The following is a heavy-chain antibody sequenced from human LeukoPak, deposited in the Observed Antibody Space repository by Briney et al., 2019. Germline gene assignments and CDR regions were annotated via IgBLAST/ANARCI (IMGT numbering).Heavy chain of an antibody. CDR2: INPSGGST. J-gene: IGHJ6*03. V-gene: IGHV1-46*01. CDR1: GYTFTSYY. CDR3: ARSYGGNSGVTITDYYYYYMDV. D-gene: IGHD4-23*01. Sequence: ASVKVSCKASGYTFTSYYMHWARQAPGQGLEWMGIINPSGGSTSYAQKFQGRVTMTRETSTSTVYMELSSLRSEDTAVYYCARSYGGNSGVTITDYYYYYMDVWGKGTTVTVSS.